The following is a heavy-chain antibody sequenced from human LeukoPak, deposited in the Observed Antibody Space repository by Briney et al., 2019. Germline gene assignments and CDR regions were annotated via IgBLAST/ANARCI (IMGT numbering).Heavy chain of an antibody. Sequence: GGSLRLSCAASGFTFSSYSMNWVRQAPGKGLEWVSSISSSSSYIYYADSVKGRFTISRDNAKNSLYLQMNSLRAEDTAVYYCARDHQQQRDNWFDPWGQGTLVTVSS. CDR3: ARDHQQQRDNWFDP. CDR2: ISSSSSYI. CDR1: GFTFSSYS. J-gene: IGHJ5*02. D-gene: IGHD6-13*01. V-gene: IGHV3-21*01.